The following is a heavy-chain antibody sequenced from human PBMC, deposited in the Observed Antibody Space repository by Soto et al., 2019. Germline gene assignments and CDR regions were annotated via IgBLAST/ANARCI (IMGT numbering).Heavy chain of an antibody. CDR1: GFTVSNNY. CDR3: ARWGSILRNGTSWYFLDY. D-gene: IGHD6-13*01. V-gene: IGHV3-53*05. Sequence: GGSLRLSCAASGFTVSNNYMSWVRQAPGKGLEWVSLIYSGGKTHYAESVKGRFTISRDSSKNTLHLQMNSLTYEDTAVYYCARWGSILRNGTSWYFLDYWGEGTLVTVSS. CDR2: IYSGGKT. J-gene: IGHJ4*02.